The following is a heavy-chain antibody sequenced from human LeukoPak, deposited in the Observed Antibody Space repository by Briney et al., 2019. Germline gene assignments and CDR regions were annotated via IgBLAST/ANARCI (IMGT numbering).Heavy chain of an antibody. CDR1: GFTFSSYE. D-gene: IGHD5-18*01. V-gene: IGHV3-48*03. CDR2: ISSSGGTI. J-gene: IGHJ4*02. CDR3: AREGSYGWYFDY. Sequence: GGSLRLSCAASGFTFSSYEMNWVRQAPGKGLEWVSYISSSGGTIYYADSVKGRFTISRDNAKNSLYLQMNSLRAEDTAVYYCAREGSYGWYFDYWGQGTLVTVSS.